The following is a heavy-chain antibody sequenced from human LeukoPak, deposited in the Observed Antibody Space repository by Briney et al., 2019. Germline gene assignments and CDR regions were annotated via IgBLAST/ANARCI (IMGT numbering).Heavy chain of an antibody. D-gene: IGHD3-10*01. CDR3: ARGLMVRGPTADY. J-gene: IGHJ4*02. V-gene: IGHV3-48*03. CDR2: ISSSGSTI. Sequence: PGGSLRLSCAASGFTFSSYEMNWVRQAPGKGLEWVSYISSSGSTIYYADSVKGRFTISRDNAKNSLYLQMNSLRAEDTAVYYCARGLMVRGPTADYWGQGTLVTVSS. CDR1: GFTFSSYE.